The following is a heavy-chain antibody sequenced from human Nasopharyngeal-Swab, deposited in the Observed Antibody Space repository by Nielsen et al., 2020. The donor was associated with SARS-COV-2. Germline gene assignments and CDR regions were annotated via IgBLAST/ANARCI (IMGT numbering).Heavy chain of an antibody. CDR3: AKDKRYFDWDGMDV. V-gene: IGHV3-30*18. Sequence: GGTLRLSCAASGFTYSRYGMHLVRQAPCKGLEWVAVLSYYGSNKYYADSVKGRFTISRDNSKNTLYLQMNSLRAEDTAVYYCAKDKRYFDWDGMDVWGQGTTVTVSS. CDR1: GFTYSRYG. CDR2: LSYYGSNK. D-gene: IGHD3-9*01. J-gene: IGHJ6*02.